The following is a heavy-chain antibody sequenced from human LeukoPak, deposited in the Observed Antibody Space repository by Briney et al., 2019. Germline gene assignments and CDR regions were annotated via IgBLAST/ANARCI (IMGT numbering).Heavy chain of an antibody. J-gene: IGHJ6*03. CDR2: IYYSGST. Sequence: PSETLSLTCTVSGYSISTNNYWGWIRQPPGKGLEWIGSIYYSGSTYYNPSLKSRVTISVDTSKNQFSLKLSSVTAADTAVYYCARHNYGDYGSGIYYMDVWGKGTTVTISS. V-gene: IGHV4-38-2*02. CDR3: ARHNYGDYGSGIYYMDV. D-gene: IGHD4-17*01. CDR1: GYSISTNNY.